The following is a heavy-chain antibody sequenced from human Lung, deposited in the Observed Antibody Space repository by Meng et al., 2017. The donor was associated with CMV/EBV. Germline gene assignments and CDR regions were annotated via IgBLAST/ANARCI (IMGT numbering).Heavy chain of an antibody. V-gene: IGHV3-21*06. CDR3: AREDGGD. Sequence: GESLKISCAGSGLSFNRHSLNWVRQTPGKGLEWVSRISGTSDYTWYADSVKGRFTISRDNARSSLYLQMNSLRPEDTAVYYCAREDGGDWGQGTLVTVSS. CDR1: GLSFNRHS. D-gene: IGHD3-16*01. J-gene: IGHJ4*02. CDR2: ISGTSDYT.